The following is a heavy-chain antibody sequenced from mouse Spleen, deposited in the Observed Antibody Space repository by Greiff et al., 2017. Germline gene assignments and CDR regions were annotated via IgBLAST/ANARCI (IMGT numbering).Heavy chain of an antibody. V-gene: IGHV1-61*01. CDR3: ARLILYEWAMDY. D-gene: IGHD2-3*01. CDR1: GYTFTSYW. Sequence: QVQLQQPGAELVRPGSSVKLSCKASGYTFTSYWMDWVKQRPGQGLEWIGNIYPSDSETHYNQKFKDKATLTVDKSSSTAYMQLSSRTSEDSAVYYCARLILYEWAMDYWGQGTSVTVSS. J-gene: IGHJ4*01. CDR2: IYPSDSET.